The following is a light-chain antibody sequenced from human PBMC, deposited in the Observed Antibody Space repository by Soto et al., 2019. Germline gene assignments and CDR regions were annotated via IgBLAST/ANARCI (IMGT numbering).Light chain of an antibody. Sequence: DIQMTQSPFSLPASVGYRVNITCRARQSIRNYLNWYQQKPGRAPSLLIHGASSLQGGVPSRFSGSGSGTDFTLTISSLQPDDFTTYYCQQTYSAPLTFGGGTKVEI. V-gene: IGKV1-39*01. CDR3: QQTYSAPLT. CDR1: QSIRNY. CDR2: GAS. J-gene: IGKJ4*01.